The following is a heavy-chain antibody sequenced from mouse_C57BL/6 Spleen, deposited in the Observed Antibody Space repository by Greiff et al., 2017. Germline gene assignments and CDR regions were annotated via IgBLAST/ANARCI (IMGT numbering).Heavy chain of an antibody. CDR2: ISGGGGNT. Sequence: VQLKESGGGLVKPGGSLKLSCAASGFTFSSYTMSWVRQTPEKRLEWVATISGGGGNTYYPDSVKGRFTISRDNAKNTLYLQMSSLRAEDTALYYWARGRWDYFDHWGQGTTLTVSS. D-gene: IGHD4-1*01. V-gene: IGHV5-9*01. J-gene: IGHJ2*01. CDR1: GFTFSSYT. CDR3: ARGRWDYFDH.